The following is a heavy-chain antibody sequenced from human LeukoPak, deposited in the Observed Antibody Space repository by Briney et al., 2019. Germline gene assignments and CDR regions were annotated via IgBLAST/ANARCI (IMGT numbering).Heavy chain of an antibody. D-gene: IGHD2-2*03. CDR2: INHSGST. CDR1: GGSFSGYY. V-gene: IGHV4-34*01. Sequence: PPETLSLTCAVYGGSFSGYYWSWIRQPPGKGLEWIGEINHSGSTNYNPSLKSRVTISVDTSKNQFSLKLSSVTAADTAVYYCARPGPGYCSSTSCPRGIYYYYMDVWGKGTTVTLSS. CDR3: ARPGPGYCSSTSCPRGIYYYYMDV. J-gene: IGHJ6*03.